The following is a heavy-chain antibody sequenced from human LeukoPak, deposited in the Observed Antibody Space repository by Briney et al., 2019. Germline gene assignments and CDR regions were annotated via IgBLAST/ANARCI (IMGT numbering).Heavy chain of an antibody. Sequence: GGSLRLSCTASEFAFSDYYMAWIRQAPGRGLEWVSYISGKSEAIYYADSVKGRFIISRDNAENSLYLQMNSLRAEDTALYYCARDRGDASSGYDYWGRGTLVTVSS. CDR2: ISGKSEAI. J-gene: IGHJ4*02. CDR1: EFAFSDYY. V-gene: IGHV3-11*01. CDR3: ARDRGDASSGYDY. D-gene: IGHD3-22*01.